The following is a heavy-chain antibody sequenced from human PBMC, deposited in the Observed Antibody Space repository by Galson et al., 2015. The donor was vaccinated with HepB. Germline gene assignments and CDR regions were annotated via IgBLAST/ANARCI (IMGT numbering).Heavy chain of an antibody. Sequence: SLRLSCAASGFTFSDYYLSLIRQAPGKGLEWVSYISSSSSSTNYADSVKGRFTISRDNAKISLYLQMNSLRAEDTAVYYCARDRGRWDSSGYYSDYWGQGTLVTVSS. CDR1: GFTFSDYY. CDR2: ISSSSSST. V-gene: IGHV3-11*06. D-gene: IGHD3-22*01. CDR3: ARDRGRWDSSGYYSDY. J-gene: IGHJ4*02.